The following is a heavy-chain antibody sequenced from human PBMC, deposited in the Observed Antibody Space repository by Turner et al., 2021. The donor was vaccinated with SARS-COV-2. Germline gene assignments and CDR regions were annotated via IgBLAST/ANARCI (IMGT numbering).Heavy chain of an antibody. J-gene: IGHJ5*02. V-gene: IGHV4-39*01. CDR1: GGPISSSPYY. Sequence: QLQLQESGPGLVKHSETLSLTCTVSGGPISSSPYYWGWIRQPPGKGLEWIGSIYYSWSTYYNPSLKSRVTISVDTSKNQFSLKLSSVTAADTAVYCARRSEGYYGSGSHWFDPWGQGTLVTVSS. CDR3: ARRSEGYYGSGSHWFDP. D-gene: IGHD3-10*01. CDR2: IYYSWST.